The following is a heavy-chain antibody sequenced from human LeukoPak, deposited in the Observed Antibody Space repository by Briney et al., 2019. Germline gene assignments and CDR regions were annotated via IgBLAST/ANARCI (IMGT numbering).Heavy chain of an antibody. D-gene: IGHD2-15*01. CDR2: ISYDGSNK. J-gene: IGHJ4*02. CDR3: ARGFLAENDY. Sequence: GRSLRLSCVASGFTFSSYGMHWVRQAPGKGLEWVAVISYDGSNKYYADSVKGRFTISRDNSKNTLYLQMNSLRAEDTAVYYCARGFLAENDYWGQGTLVSVSS. CDR1: GFTFSSYG. V-gene: IGHV3-30*03.